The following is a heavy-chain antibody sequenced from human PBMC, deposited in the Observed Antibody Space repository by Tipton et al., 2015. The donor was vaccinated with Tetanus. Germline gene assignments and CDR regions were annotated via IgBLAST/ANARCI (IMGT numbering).Heavy chain of an antibody. CDR1: GGSVSSGSYY. V-gene: IGHV4-61*01. CDR2: FFYSGST. D-gene: IGHD2/OR15-2a*01. CDR3: SSSPGNHYLASFDY. J-gene: IGHJ4*02. Sequence: TLSLTCTVSGGSVSSGSYYWSWIRQPPGKGLEWIGYFFYSGSTNYNPSLKSRVSMAVGTSKNQFSLRLSSVTAADTAVYYCSSSPGNHYLASFDYWGRGTLVTVSS.